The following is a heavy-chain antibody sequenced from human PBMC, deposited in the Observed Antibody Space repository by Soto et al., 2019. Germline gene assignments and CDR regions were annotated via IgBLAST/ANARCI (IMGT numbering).Heavy chain of an antibody. CDR3: ARVRRGIIMARNYYKGMDV. CDR1: GGSFRGYW. J-gene: IGHJ6*02. D-gene: IGHD3-10*01. V-gene: IGHV4-34*01. Sequence: KTSETLSLTCAVYGGSFRGYWWSWIRQPPGKGLEWIAEINQSGDTNYNPSLESRIIMSVDTSKNQFSLNLRSVTAADTAAYYCARVRRGIIMARNYYKGMDVWGRGTTVTVSS. CDR2: INQSGDT.